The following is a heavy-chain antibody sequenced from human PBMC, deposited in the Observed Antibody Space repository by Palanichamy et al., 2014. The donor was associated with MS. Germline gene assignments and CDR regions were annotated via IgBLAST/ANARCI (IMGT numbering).Heavy chain of an antibody. J-gene: IGHJ4*02. CDR2: ISGSGGLI. V-gene: IGHV3-21*01. Sequence: GGSLRLPCVVSGFISSDYDMNWVRQAPGKGLEWISIISGSGGLIQYADSVKGRFTIFRDTAKNSLSLQMNSLRVEDTAVYYCARGGGGQRGYWGQGTLVTVSS. CDR1: GFISSDYD. CDR3: ARGGGGQRGY. D-gene: IGHD4-23*01.